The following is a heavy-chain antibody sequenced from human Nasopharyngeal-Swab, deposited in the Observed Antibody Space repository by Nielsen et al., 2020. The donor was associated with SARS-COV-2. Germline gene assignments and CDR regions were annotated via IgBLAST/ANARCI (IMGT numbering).Heavy chain of an antibody. J-gene: IGHJ3*02. D-gene: IGHD2-15*01. CDR2: ISSSSSYI. CDR1: GFTFSSYS. CDR3: ARDWGLGYRSGGSCYSNSMQAFDI. Sequence: GGSLRLSCAASGFTFSSYSMNWVRQAPGKGLEWVSSISSSSSYIYYADSVKGRFTISRDNAKNSLYLQMNSLRAEDTAVYYCARDWGLGYRSGGSCYSNSMQAFDIWGQGTMVTVSS. V-gene: IGHV3-21*01.